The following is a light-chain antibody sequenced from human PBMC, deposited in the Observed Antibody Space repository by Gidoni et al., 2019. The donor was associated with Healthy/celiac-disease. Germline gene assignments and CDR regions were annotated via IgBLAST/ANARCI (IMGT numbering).Light chain of an antibody. J-gene: IGKJ4*01. CDR2: VAS. Sequence: DHQFTPSPSFLSASVGDSVTITCRASQDVTNHLAWYQQKPGNAPKLLIYVASTLQSGVPSRFSGSGSGTEFTLTISSLQPEDFATYYCQQPDNAPITFGGGTKVEIK. CDR3: QQPDNAPIT. CDR1: QDVTNH. V-gene: IGKV1-9*01.